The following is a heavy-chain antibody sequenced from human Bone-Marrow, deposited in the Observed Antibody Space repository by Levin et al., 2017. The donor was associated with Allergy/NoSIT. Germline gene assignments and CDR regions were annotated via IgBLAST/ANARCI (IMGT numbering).Heavy chain of an antibody. CDR2: IYYSGST. Sequence: SETLSLTCSVSGGSISSGSNYWTWIRQHPGKGLEWIGYIYYSGSTYYNPSLKSRVTISVDTSKNQFSLKLSSVTAAATAVYYCARGFNSEYDYVWGSYRPYFDYWGQGTLVTVSS. J-gene: IGHJ4*02. CDR1: GGSISSGSNY. CDR3: ARGFNSEYDYVWGSYRPYFDY. V-gene: IGHV4-31*03. D-gene: IGHD3-16*02.